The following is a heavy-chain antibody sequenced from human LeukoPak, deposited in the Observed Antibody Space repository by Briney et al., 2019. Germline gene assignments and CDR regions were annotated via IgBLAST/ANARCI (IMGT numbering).Heavy chain of an antibody. CDR3: AKGPEGAAAGSYYSDY. D-gene: IGHD6-13*01. Sequence: GGSLRLSCAASGFTFSSYAMSWVRQAPGKGLEWVSAISGSGGSTYYADSVKGRFTISRDNSKNTLYLQMNSLRAEDTAVYYCAKGPEGAAAGSYYSDYWGQGTLVTVSS. J-gene: IGHJ4*02. CDR1: GFTFSSYA. CDR2: ISGSGGST. V-gene: IGHV3-23*01.